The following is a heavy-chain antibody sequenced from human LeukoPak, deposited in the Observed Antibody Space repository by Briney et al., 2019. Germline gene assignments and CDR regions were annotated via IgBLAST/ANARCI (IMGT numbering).Heavy chain of an antibody. J-gene: IGHJ2*01. Sequence: ASETLSLTCTVSGGSISSYYWSWIRQPPGKGLEWIGYIYHSGSTYYNPSLKSRVTISVDRSKNQFSLKLSSVTAADTAVYYCARESPSNWYFDLWGRGTLVTVSS. CDR3: ARESPSNWYFDL. CDR1: GGSISSYY. V-gene: IGHV4-59*12. CDR2: IYHSGST. D-gene: IGHD6-6*01.